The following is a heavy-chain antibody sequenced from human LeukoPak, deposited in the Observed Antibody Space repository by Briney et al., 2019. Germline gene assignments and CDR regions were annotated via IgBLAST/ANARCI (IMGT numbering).Heavy chain of an antibody. CDR2: IYYSGST. Sequence: SETLSLTCTVSGGSISSSSYYWGWIRQPPGKGLEWIGSIYYSGSTYYNPSLKSRVTISVDTSKNQLSLKLSSVTAADTAVYYCARVAATPYNWFDPWGQGTLVTVSS. CDR3: ARVAATPYNWFDP. V-gene: IGHV4-39*01. CDR1: GGSISSSSYY. D-gene: IGHD2-15*01. J-gene: IGHJ5*02.